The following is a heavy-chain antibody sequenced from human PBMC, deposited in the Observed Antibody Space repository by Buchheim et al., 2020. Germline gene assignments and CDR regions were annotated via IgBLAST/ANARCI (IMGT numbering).Heavy chain of an antibody. V-gene: IGHV3-30-3*01. CDR1: GFTFSSYA. Sequence: QVQLVESGGGVVQPGRSLRLSCAASGFTFSSYAMHWVRQAPGQGLEWVAVISYDGSNKYYADSVKGRFTISRDNSKNTLYLQMNSLRAEDTAVYYCARDRGYEGVVVAALSYWGQGTL. D-gene: IGHD2-15*01. J-gene: IGHJ4*02. CDR3: ARDRGYEGVVVAALSY. CDR2: ISYDGSNK.